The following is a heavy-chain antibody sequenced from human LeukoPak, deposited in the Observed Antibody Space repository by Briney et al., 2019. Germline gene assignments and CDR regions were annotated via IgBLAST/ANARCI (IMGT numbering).Heavy chain of an antibody. D-gene: IGHD1-1*01. CDR1: GFTFSSYG. CDR2: ILSKGNGGTT. Sequence: PGGSLRLSCAASGFTFSSYGMHWVRQAPGKGLEWVGRILSKGNGGTTDYAAPVKGRFTISRDDSKNTLYLQMNSLMTEDTAVYYCTNWNAATFDYWGQGTLVTVS. V-gene: IGHV3-15*01. J-gene: IGHJ4*02. CDR3: TNWNAATFDY.